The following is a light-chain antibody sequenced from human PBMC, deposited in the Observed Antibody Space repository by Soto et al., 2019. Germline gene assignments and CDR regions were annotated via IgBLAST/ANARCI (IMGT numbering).Light chain of an antibody. V-gene: IGKV3-20*01. CDR1: QSVTRNF. CDR3: HEYGSS. J-gene: IGKJ3*01. Sequence: EVVLTQSPDTLSLSPGESATLSCRASQSVTRNFLAWYQQRPGQAPRLLIYGASIRATGIPDRFSGRGSGTDFTLTIMRLEPEDFAIYYWHEYGSSFGPGTKGDVK. CDR2: GAS.